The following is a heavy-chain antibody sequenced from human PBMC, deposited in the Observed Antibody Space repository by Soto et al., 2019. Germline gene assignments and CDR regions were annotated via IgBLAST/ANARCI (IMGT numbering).Heavy chain of an antibody. J-gene: IGHJ6*02. CDR1: GYTFTSYY. CDR2: INPSGGST. V-gene: IGHV1-46*01. D-gene: IGHD3-9*01. CDR3: ARGELLTGYYKRYYYYGMDV. Sequence: GASVKVSCKASGYTFTSYYMHWVRQAPGQGLEWMGIINPSGGSTSYAQKFQGRVTMTRDTSTSTVYMELSSLRSEDTAVYYCARGELLTGYYKRYYYYGMDVWGQGTTVTVSS.